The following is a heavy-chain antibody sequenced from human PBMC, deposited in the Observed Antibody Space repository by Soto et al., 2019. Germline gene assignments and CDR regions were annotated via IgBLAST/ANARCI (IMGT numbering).Heavy chain of an antibody. CDR2: IYWDDDK. CDR3: AHPGNKAAAGYYFDY. J-gene: IGHJ4*02. Sequence: GPTLVNTTQTLTLTCTFSGFSLSTSVVHVGWIRQPPGKALEWLGLIYWDDDKRYSPFLKSRLIITEDTSKDQVVLTLTNVDPVDTATYYCAHPGNKAAAGYYFDYWGQGILVTVSS. CDR1: GFSLSTSVVH. V-gene: IGHV2-5*02. D-gene: IGHD6-13*01.